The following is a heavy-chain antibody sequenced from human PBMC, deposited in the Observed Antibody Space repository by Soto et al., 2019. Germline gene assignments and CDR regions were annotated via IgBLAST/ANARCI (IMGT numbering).Heavy chain of an antibody. Sequence: GGSLRLSCAASGFTFSSYAMHWVRQAPGKGLVWVSRINSDGSSTSYADSVKGRFTISRDYAKNTLYLQMNSLRAEDTAVYYCARDDGDYVWGTRYGMDVWGQGTTVTVSS. CDR2: INSDGSST. J-gene: IGHJ6*02. V-gene: IGHV3-74*01. D-gene: IGHD3-16*01. CDR1: GFTFSSYA. CDR3: ARDDGDYVWGTRYGMDV.